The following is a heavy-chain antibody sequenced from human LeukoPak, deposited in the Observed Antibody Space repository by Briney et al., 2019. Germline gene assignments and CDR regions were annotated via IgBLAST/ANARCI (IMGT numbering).Heavy chain of an antibody. D-gene: IGHD4-17*01. J-gene: IGHJ4*02. CDR2: IWYDGSNK. CDR3: ARDHYGDYGGPDY. V-gene: IGHV3-33*01. Sequence: PGGSLRLSCAASGFTFSGYGMHWVRQAPGKGPEWVAVIWYDGSNKYYADSVKGRFTISRDNSKNTLYLQMNSLRAEDTAVYYCARDHYGDYGGPDYWGQGTLVTVSS. CDR1: GFTFSGYG.